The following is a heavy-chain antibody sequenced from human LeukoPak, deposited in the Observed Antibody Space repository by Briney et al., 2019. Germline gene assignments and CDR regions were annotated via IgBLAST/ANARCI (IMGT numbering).Heavy chain of an antibody. Sequence: GGSLRLSCGASGFTFSSHGMHWVRQAPGKGLEWVAVVSDDGSTTYYADSVKGRFTISRDNSKNTLYLQMNSLRAEDTAVYYCARDTAARAFDIWGQGTMVTVSS. CDR2: VSDDGSTT. CDR1: GFTFSSHG. D-gene: IGHD6-6*01. CDR3: ARDTAARAFDI. V-gene: IGHV3-30*03. J-gene: IGHJ3*02.